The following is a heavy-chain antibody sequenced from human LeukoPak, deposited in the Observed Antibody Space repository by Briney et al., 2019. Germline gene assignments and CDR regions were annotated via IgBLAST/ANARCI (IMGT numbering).Heavy chain of an antibody. V-gene: IGHV4-39*07. CDR2: IYYSGST. D-gene: IGHD6-19*01. J-gene: IGHJ3*02. CDR1: GGSISSSSYY. CDR3: ARGTARIAVADRPDAFDI. Sequence: PSETLSLTCTVSGGSISSSSYYWGWIRQPPGKGLEWIGSIYYSGSTYYNPSPKSRVTISVDTSKNQFSLKLSSVTAADTAVYYCARGTARIAVADRPDAFDIWGQGTMVTVSS.